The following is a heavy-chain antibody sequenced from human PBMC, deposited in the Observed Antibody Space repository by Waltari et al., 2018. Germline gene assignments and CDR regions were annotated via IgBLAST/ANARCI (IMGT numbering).Heavy chain of an antibody. V-gene: IGHV4-30-2*01. CDR1: GASISSGGYS. Sequence: QMHLQESASGLVKPSQTLSLTCALSGASISSGGYSWGWIRQPPGKGLEWIGYIYHSGSTYYNPSLKSRVTISVDRSKNQFSLKLGSVTAADTAVYYCARAMVVTPNAFDIWGQGTMVTVSS. CDR2: IYHSGST. J-gene: IGHJ3*02. CDR3: ARAMVVTPNAFDI. D-gene: IGHD2-21*02.